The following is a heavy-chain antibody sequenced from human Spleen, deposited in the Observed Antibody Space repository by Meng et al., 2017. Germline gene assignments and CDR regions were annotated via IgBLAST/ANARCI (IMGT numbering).Heavy chain of an antibody. D-gene: IGHD2-15*01. CDR1: GFYFNNAW. J-gene: IGHJ6*02. V-gene: IGHV3-11*04. Sequence: GGSLRLSCAASGFYFNNAWMSWVRQAPGKGLEWVSYISTSGATIYYADFVEGRFTISRDNAGDSVYLQMNRLRAEDTAVYYCASEHQLSYSYYGLDVWGQGTTVTVSS. CDR2: ISTSGATI. CDR3: ASEHQLSYSYYGLDV.